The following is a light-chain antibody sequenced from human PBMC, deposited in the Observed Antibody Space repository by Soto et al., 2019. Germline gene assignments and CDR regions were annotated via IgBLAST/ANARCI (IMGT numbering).Light chain of an antibody. CDR1: QSVSSSY. J-gene: IGKJ2*01. V-gene: IGKV3-20*01. CDR2: GTS. Sequence: EIVLTQSPGTLSLSPGEGATLSCRASQSVSSSYLAWYQQKPGQAPRLLIYGTSSRATGIPDKFSGSGSGTDFTLTINRLEPEDSAVYYCQRYGSSLYTFGQGTKLEIK. CDR3: QRYGSSLYT.